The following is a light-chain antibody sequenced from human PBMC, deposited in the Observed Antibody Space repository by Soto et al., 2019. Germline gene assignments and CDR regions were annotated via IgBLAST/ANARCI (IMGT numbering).Light chain of an antibody. J-gene: IGLJ1*01. Sequence: QSVLTQPASLSGSPGQSITISCTGTISDVGSYNLVSWYQHHPGKAPKLMIYEGSKRPSGVSNRFSGSKSGNTASLTISGLQAEDEADYFCCSYAGSKTFVFGTGTKVP. CDR3: CSYAGSKTFV. CDR2: EGS. V-gene: IGLV2-23*01. CDR1: ISDVGSYNL.